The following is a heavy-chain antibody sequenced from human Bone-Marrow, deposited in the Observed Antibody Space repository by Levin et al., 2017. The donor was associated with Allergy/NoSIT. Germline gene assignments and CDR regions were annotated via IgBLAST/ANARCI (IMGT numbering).Heavy chain of an antibody. Sequence: SGGSLRLSCAASGFTFSSYGMHWVRQAPGKGLEWVAVISYDGSNKYYADSVKGRFTISRDNSKNTLYLQMNSLRAEDTAVYYCAKVRVRGVTQGLWDYWGQGTLVTVSS. CDR3: AKVRVRGVTQGLWDY. J-gene: IGHJ4*02. V-gene: IGHV3-30*18. CDR2: ISYDGSNK. D-gene: IGHD3-10*01. CDR1: GFTFSSYG.